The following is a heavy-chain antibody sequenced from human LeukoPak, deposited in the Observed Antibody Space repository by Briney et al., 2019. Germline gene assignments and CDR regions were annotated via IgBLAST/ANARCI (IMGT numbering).Heavy chain of an antibody. CDR1: GFTFSSFW. J-gene: IGHJ4*02. V-gene: IGHV3-74*01. CDR3: AGGPAY. Sequence: GGSLRLSCAASGFTFSSFWMHWVRQAPGKGLVWVSRISADGSTTTYADSVKGRFTISRDNAKNTAYLQMDSLRAEDTAVYYCAGGPAYWGQGSLVTVSS. D-gene: IGHD1-14*01. CDR2: ISADGSTT.